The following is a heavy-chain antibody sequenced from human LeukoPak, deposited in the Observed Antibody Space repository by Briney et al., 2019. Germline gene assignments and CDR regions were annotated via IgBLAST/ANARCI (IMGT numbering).Heavy chain of an antibody. CDR1: GGSISSYY. V-gene: IGHV4-59*01. CDR3: ARGGEYQLPPAAYFDY. J-gene: IGHJ4*02. Sequence: PSETLSLTCTVSGGSISSYYWSWIRQPPGKGLEWIGYIYYSGSTNYNPSLKSRVTISVDTSKNQFPLKLSSVTAADTTVYYCARGGEYQLPPAAYFDYWGQGTLVTVSS. CDR2: IYYSGST. D-gene: IGHD2-2*01.